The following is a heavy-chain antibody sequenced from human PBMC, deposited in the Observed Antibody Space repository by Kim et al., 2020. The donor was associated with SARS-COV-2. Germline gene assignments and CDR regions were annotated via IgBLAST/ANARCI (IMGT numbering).Heavy chain of an antibody. CDR1: GYTFTGYS. V-gene: IGHV1-2*06. D-gene: IGHD3-10*01. CDR3: ARGRGSDPVDV. Sequence: ASVKVSCKTSGYTFTGYSMHWVRQALGQGLEWMGRINPKSGDTNYVQKFQGRSTMTRDASSNTAYMELNRLQSDDTAVYYCARGRGSDPVDVWGQGTTVTVSS. J-gene: IGHJ6*02. CDR2: INPKSGDT.